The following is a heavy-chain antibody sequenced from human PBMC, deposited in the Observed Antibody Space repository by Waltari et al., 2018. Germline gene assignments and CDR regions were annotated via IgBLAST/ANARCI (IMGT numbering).Heavy chain of an antibody. CDR3: AKGCSGVTCNSGEWGMDV. CDR1: GFTFSSYA. V-gene: IGHV3-23*01. D-gene: IGHD2-15*01. CDR2: ISGSGGTS. Sequence: EVQLLESGGGLVQPGGSLRLSCAASGFTFSSYAMNWVRQAPGKGVEWGSAISGSGGTSYDAGSGKGRFTISRANSKNTLYLQMNSLGADDTAVYYCAKGCSGVTCNSGEWGMDVWGQGTTVTVSS. J-gene: IGHJ6*02.